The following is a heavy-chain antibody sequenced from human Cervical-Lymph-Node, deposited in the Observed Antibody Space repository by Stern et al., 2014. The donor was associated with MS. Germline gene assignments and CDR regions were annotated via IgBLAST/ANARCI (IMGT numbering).Heavy chain of an antibody. CDR3: ATDRDDFRSGYSAPTKGYGLDV. J-gene: IGHJ6*02. D-gene: IGHD3-3*01. CDR2: FDPEDGET. CDR1: GYTLTELS. Sequence: VQLEESGAEVKKPGASVKVSCKVSGYTLTELSMHWVRQAPGKGLEWMGGFDPEDGETIYAQKFQGRVTMTEDTSTETAYMELSSLRSEDTAVYYCATDRDDFRSGYSAPTKGYGLDVWGQGTTVTVTS. V-gene: IGHV1-24*01.